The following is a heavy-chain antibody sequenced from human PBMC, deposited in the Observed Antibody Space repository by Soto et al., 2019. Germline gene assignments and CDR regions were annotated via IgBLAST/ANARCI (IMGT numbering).Heavy chain of an antibody. CDR1: GFNFNHYG. CDR3: ANGQGWPVTTTFDY. V-gene: IGHV3-23*01. D-gene: IGHD6-19*01. Sequence: EVQLLESGGGLVQPGGSLRLSCVASGFNFNHYGMTWVRQAPGKGLEWVSGISGGGDTTYYTDSVKGRFTVSRDNSKNTLYLQMSSLSLEDTAIYYCANGQGWPVTTTFDYWGQGTLVTVSS. CDR2: ISGGGDTT. J-gene: IGHJ4*02.